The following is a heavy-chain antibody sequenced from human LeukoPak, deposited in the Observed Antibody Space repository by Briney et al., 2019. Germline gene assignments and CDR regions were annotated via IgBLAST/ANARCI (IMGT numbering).Heavy chain of an antibody. CDR1: GFTFSSYG. CDR3: AKGLYGQISAEYFQH. V-gene: IGHV3-33*06. J-gene: IGHJ1*01. CDR2: IWYDGSNK. Sequence: PGGSLRLSCAASGFTFSSYGMHWVRQAPGKGLEWVAVIWYDGSNKYYADSVKGRFTISRDNSKNTLYLQMNSLRAEDTAVYYCAKGLYGQISAEYFQHWGQGTLVTVSS. D-gene: IGHD3-16*01.